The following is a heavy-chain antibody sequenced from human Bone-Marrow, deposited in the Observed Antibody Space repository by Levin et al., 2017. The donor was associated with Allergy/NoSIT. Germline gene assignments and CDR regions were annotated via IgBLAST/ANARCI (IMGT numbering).Heavy chain of an antibody. CDR3: ARDPNWNDAY. CDR1: EFTFRTYS. D-gene: IGHD1-1*01. J-gene: IGHJ4*02. Sequence: GGSLRLSCVDSEFTFRTYSMGWARQAPGKGLEGVSDISISGEDTHYADSVRGRFTISRDNSKNTLYLQMNSLRVEDTAVYYCARDPNWNDAYWGQGTLVTVSS. V-gene: IGHV3-23*01. CDR2: ISISGEDT.